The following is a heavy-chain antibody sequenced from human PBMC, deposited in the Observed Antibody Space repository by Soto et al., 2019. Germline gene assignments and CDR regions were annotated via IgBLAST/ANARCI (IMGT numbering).Heavy chain of an antibody. CDR2: ISAYNGNT. J-gene: IGHJ5*02. CDR1: GYTFTSYG. CDR3: ARLHSSGWRDNWFDP. D-gene: IGHD6-19*01. Sequence: ASVKVSCKASGYTFTSYGFSWVRQAPGQGLEWMGWISAYNGNTNYAQKLQGRVTMTTDTSTSTAYMELRSLRSDDTAVYYCARLHSSGWRDNWFDPWGQGTLVTVSS. V-gene: IGHV1-18*01.